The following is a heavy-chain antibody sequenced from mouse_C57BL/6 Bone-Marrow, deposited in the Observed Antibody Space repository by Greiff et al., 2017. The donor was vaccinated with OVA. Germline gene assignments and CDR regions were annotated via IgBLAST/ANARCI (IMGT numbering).Heavy chain of an antibody. Sequence: VQLQQSGPELVKPGASVKISCKASGYTFTDYYMNWVKQSHGKSLEWIGDINPNNGGTSYNQKFKGKATLTVDKSSSTAYMELRSLTSEDSAVYYCARLRGNLPRDVWGTGTTVTVSS. CDR2: INPNNGGT. CDR1: GYTFTDYY. D-gene: IGHD2-1*01. V-gene: IGHV1-26*01. J-gene: IGHJ1*03. CDR3: ARLRGNLPRDV.